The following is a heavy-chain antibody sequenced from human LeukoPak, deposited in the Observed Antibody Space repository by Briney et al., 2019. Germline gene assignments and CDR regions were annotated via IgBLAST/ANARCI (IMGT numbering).Heavy chain of an antibody. Sequence: SETLSLTCTVSGASFSSASYWTWIRQPPGKGVEWIAHIYNGVNTNYNPSLKSRVTISVDASKNQFSLKLSSVTAADTAVYYCARGWEEWLSYWGQGTLVTVSS. D-gene: IGHD3-3*01. J-gene: IGHJ4*02. CDR3: ARGWEEWLSY. CDR1: GASFSSASY. V-gene: IGHV4-61*01. CDR2: IYNGVNT.